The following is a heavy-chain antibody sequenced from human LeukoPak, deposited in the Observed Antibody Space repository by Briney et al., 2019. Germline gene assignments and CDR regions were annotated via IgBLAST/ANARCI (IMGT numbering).Heavy chain of an antibody. Sequence: GGSLRLSCAASGFTFSSYGMNWVRQAPGKGLEWVAVIWYDGSNKYYADSVKGRFTISRDNSKNTLYLQMNSLRAGDTAVYYCAREGSMVANFDYWGQGTLVTVSS. CDR1: GFTFSSYG. J-gene: IGHJ4*02. V-gene: IGHV3-33*01. CDR2: IWYDGSNK. D-gene: IGHD5-12*01. CDR3: AREGSMVANFDY.